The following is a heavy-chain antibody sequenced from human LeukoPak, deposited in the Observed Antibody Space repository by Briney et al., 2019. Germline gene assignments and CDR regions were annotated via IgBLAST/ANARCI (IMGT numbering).Heavy chain of an antibody. CDR1: GFTFSSYA. Sequence: GGSLRLSCAASGFTFSSYAMSWVRQAPGKGLEWVSGITGSGGNTYYADSVQGRFTISRDNSKNTLYLQMNSLRAEDTAPYSCAKAVGASTRHFFDYWGQGTLVTVSS. J-gene: IGHJ4*02. D-gene: IGHD1-26*01. CDR2: ITGSGGNT. CDR3: AKAVGASTRHFFDY. V-gene: IGHV3-23*01.